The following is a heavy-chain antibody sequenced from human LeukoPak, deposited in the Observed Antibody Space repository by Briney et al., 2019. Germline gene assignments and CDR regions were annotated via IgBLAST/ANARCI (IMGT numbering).Heavy chain of an antibody. CDR3: AREGDTQSGSYYY. D-gene: IGHD3-10*01. CDR1: GYTFTGYY. Sequence: GASVKVSCKASGYTFTGYYMHWVRQAPGQGLEWMGWINPNSGGTNYAQKFQGRVTMTRDTSISTAYMELSRLRSDDTAVYYCAREGDTQSGSYYYWGQGTLVTVSS. V-gene: IGHV1-2*02. J-gene: IGHJ4*02. CDR2: INPNSGGT.